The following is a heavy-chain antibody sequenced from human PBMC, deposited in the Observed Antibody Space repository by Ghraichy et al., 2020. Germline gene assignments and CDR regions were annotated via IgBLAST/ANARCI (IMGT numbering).Heavy chain of an antibody. CDR2: ISGSGGST. Sequence: GESLNISCAASGFTFSSYAMSWVRQAPGKGLEWVSAISGSGGSTYYADSVKGRFTISRDNSKNTLYLQMNSLRAEDTAVYYCAKAQRRDGYNSRDAFDIWGQGTMVTVSS. CDR3: AKAQRRDGYNSRDAFDI. J-gene: IGHJ3*02. CDR1: GFTFSSYA. V-gene: IGHV3-23*01. D-gene: IGHD5-24*01.